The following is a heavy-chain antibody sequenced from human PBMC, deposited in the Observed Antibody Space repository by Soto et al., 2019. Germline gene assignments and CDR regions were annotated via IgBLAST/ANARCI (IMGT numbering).Heavy chain of an antibody. D-gene: IGHD3-3*02. V-gene: IGHV3-21*01. J-gene: IGHJ4*02. CDR1: GFTFSSYS. Sequence: GGSLRLSCAASGFTFSSYSMNWVRQAPGKGLEWVSSISSSSNYIYYADSVKGRFTISRDNAKNSLYLQMNSLRAEDTAVYYCANTGIRNPCDYWGQGTLVTVSS. CDR3: ANTGIRNPCDY. CDR2: ISSSSNYI.